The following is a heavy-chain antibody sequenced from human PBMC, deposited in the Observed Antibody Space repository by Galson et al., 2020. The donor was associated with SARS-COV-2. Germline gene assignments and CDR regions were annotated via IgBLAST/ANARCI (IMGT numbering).Heavy chain of an antibody. V-gene: IGHV3-72*01. J-gene: IGHJ4*02. CDR3: VRIRLGADRLLDY. CDR2: NRNKANNYIT. Sequence: GGSLRLSCVASGFSFSDHYMDWVRQAPGKGLEWIARNRNKANNYITHYAASVKGRFTISRDDSKTSVYLQMNSLTPEDTAIYYCVRIRLGADRLLDYWGQGTLVTVSS. CDR1: GFSFSDHY. D-gene: IGHD1-26*01.